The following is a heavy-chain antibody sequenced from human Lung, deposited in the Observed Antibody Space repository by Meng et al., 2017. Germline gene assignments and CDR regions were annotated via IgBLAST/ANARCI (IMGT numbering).Heavy chain of an antibody. Sequence: QVQRVQSGAEGKKPGAAVKGAGKAAGYTFTSYAMHWVRQAPGQRLEWMGWINAGNGNTKYSQKFQGRVTITRDTSASTAYMELSSLRSEDTAVYYCARGEGYCTNGVCSPGYWGQGTLVTVSS. V-gene: IGHV1-3*01. CDR1: GYTFTSYA. CDR3: ARGEGYCTNGVCSPGY. CDR2: INAGNGNT. D-gene: IGHD2-8*01. J-gene: IGHJ4*02.